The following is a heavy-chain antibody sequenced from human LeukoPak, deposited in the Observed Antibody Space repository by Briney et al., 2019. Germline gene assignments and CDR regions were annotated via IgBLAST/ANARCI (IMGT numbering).Heavy chain of an antibody. CDR1: GFTFSSYE. V-gene: IGHV3-48*03. J-gene: IGHJ5*02. CDR3: AKDLSRSGYYRSWFDP. CDR2: ISSSGSTI. Sequence: QPGGSLRLSCAASGFTFSSYEMNWVRQAPGKGLEWVSYISSSGSTIYYADSVKGRFTISRDNAKNSLYLQMNSLRAEDTAVYYCAKDLSRSGYYRSWFDPWGQGTLVTVSS. D-gene: IGHD3-22*01.